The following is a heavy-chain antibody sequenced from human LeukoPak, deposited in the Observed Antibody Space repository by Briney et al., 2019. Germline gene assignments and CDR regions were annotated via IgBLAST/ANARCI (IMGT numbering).Heavy chain of an antibody. CDR3: SRENGAFSPFGY. V-gene: IGHV4-4*02. D-gene: IGHD2-8*01. CDR1: GGSISNTNW. CDR2: ISLIGLT. Sequence: SETLSLTCGVSGGSISNTNWWSWVRQRPGQGLEWIGEISLIGLTNYNPSLESRVSVSLDKSKNQLSLNLTSVTAADTAVYYCSRENGAFSPFGYWGQGTLVTVPS. J-gene: IGHJ4*02.